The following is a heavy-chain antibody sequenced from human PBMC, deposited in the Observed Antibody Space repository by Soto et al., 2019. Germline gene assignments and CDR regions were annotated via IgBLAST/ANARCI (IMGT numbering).Heavy chain of an antibody. D-gene: IGHD3-22*01. CDR1: GFTIGTYD. V-gene: IGHV3-13*01. J-gene: IGHJ5*02. Sequence: PGGSLRLSCAASGFTIGTYDMHWVRQVTGKGLEWVSGIAAAGGTFYLGSVKGRFTISRENGKNSLYLQMNSLRAEDTAVYYCAKGLGDRAYYDSSGYNPNWFDPWGQGTLVTVSS. CDR2: IAAAGGT. CDR3: AKGLGDRAYYDSSGYNPNWFDP.